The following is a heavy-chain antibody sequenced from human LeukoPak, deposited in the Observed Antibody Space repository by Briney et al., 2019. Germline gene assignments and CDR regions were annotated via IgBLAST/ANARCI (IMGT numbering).Heavy chain of an antibody. Sequence: ASVKVSCKASGYIFTSYGISWVRQAPGQGLEWMWWISAYNGNTNYAQKLQGRVTMTTDTSTSTAYMELRSLRFDDTAVYFCARDNSVGDYAWWFDPWGQGTLSPSPQ. CDR3: ARDNSVGDYAWWFDP. D-gene: IGHD1-26*01. CDR2: ISAYNGNT. J-gene: IGHJ5*02. CDR1: GYIFTSYG. V-gene: IGHV1-18*01.